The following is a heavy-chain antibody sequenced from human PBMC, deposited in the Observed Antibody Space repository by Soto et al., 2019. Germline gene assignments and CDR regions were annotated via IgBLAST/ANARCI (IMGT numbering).Heavy chain of an antibody. CDR3: ARDHIYAFDN. CDR1: GFKFSDAW. V-gene: IGHV3-15*01. CDR2: MKSIGSGGTR. D-gene: IGHD5-18*01. J-gene: IGHJ4*02. Sequence: GGSLRLSCTTSGFKFSDAWMSRVRQVPGKGLEWVGRMKSIGSGGTRDYAAPVKGRFTISRDDSKNTVYLQMNSLKTEDTAVYYCARDHIYAFDNWGQGTPVTVSS.